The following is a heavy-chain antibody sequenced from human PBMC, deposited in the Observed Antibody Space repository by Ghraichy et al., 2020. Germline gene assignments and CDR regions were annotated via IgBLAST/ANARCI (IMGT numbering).Heavy chain of an antibody. CDR3: ATALIMITFGGVIQHYYGMDV. CDR1: GYTLTELS. D-gene: IGHD3-16*02. V-gene: IGHV1-24*01. J-gene: IGHJ6*02. CDR2: FDPEDGET. Sequence: ASVKVSCKVSGYTLTELSMHWVRQAPGKGLEWMGGFDPEDGETIYAQKFQGRVTMTEDTSTDTAYMELSSLRSEDTAVYYCATALIMITFGGVIQHYYGMDVWGQGTTVTVSS.